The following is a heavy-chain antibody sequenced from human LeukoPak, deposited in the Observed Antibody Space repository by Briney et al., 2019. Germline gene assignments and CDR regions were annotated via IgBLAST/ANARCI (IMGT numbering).Heavy chain of an antibody. Sequence: SETLSLTCTVSGGSISSSSYYWSWIRQPPGKGLEWIGYIYYSGSTNYNPSLKSRVTISVDTSKNQFSLKLSSVTAADTAVYYCARAREYYDSSGYYSRAYDYWGQGTLVTVSS. CDR2: IYYSGST. CDR3: ARAREYYDSSGYYSRAYDY. D-gene: IGHD3-22*01. J-gene: IGHJ4*02. V-gene: IGHV4-61*01. CDR1: GGSISSSSYY.